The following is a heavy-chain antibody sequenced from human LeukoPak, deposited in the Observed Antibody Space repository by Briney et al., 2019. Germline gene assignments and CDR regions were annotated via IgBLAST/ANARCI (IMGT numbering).Heavy chain of an antibody. CDR1: GYTFTGYY. J-gene: IGHJ3*02. Sequence: APVKVSCKASGYTFTGYYMHWVRQAPGQGLEWMGWINPNSGGTNYAQEFQGWVTMTRDTSISTAYMELSRLRSDDTAVYYCARSGDFGDAFDIWGQGTMVTVSS. D-gene: IGHD4-17*01. CDR3: ARSGDFGDAFDI. CDR2: INPNSGGT. V-gene: IGHV1-2*04.